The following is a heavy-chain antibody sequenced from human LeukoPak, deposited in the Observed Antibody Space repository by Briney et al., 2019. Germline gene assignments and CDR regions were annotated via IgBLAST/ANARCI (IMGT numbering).Heavy chain of an antibody. CDR3: AREPIWFGELHAFDI. CDR1: GYTFTSYG. D-gene: IGHD3-10*01. CDR2: ISAYNGNT. V-gene: IGHV1-18*04. Sequence: ASVKVSCKASGYTFTSYGISWVRQAPGQGLEWMGWISAYNGNTNYAQKLQGRVTMTTDTSTSTAYMELRSLRSDDTAVYYCAREPIWFGELHAFDIWGQGTMVTVSS. J-gene: IGHJ3*02.